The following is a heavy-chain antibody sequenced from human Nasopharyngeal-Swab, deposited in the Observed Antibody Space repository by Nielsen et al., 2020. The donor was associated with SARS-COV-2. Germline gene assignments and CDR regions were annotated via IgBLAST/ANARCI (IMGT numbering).Heavy chain of an antibody. CDR3: ARDFTAIFGVVGDAFDI. CDR2: ISGGSYYI. V-gene: IGHV3-21*01. CDR1: GFTFSSYS. Sequence: GESLKISCAASGFTFSSYSMNWVRQAPGKGLEWVSSISGGSYYIYYADSVKGRFTISRDNAENSLYLQMNSLRAEDTAVYYCARDFTAIFGVVGDAFDIWGQGTMVTVSS. J-gene: IGHJ3*02. D-gene: IGHD3-3*01.